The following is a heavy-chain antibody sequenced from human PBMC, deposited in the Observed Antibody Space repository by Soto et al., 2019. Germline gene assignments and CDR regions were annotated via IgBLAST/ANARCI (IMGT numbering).Heavy chain of an antibody. J-gene: IGHJ4*02. Sequence: PGGSLRLSCAASGFTVSSNYMSWVRQAPGKGLEWVSVIYSGGSTYYADSVKGRFTISRHNSKNTLYLQMNSLRAEDTAVYYCATSHTGSDYIWGSYRFDYWGQGTLVTVSS. V-gene: IGHV3-53*04. CDR2: IYSGGST. CDR1: GFTVSSNY. CDR3: ATSHTGSDYIWGSYRFDY. D-gene: IGHD3-16*02.